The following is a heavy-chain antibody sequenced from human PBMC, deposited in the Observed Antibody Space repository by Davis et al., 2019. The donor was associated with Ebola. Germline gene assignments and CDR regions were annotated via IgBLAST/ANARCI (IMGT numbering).Heavy chain of an antibody. Sequence: GGSLRLSCAASGFTFSSYGMHWVRQAPGKGLEWVSVISASGGFTYTADTAKGRFSISRDNSKNTLYLQMNSLRVEDTAVYYCANIGSSTSKGPSDYWGQGTLVTVSS. D-gene: IGHD2-2*01. CDR2: ISASGGFT. CDR1: GFTFSSYG. V-gene: IGHV3-23*01. CDR3: ANIGSSTSKGPSDY. J-gene: IGHJ4*02.